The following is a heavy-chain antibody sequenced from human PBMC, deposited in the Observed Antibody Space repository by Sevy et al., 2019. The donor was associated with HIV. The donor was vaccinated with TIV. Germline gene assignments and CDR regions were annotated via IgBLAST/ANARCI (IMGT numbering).Heavy chain of an antibody. V-gene: IGHV1-24*01. D-gene: IGHD3-22*01. Sequence: ASVKVSCKDSGYTLTELAMHWVRQAPGKGLEWMGTFDPEDGEIIYAQTFQGRVTMTEDTSIDTAYMELSSLRSEDTAVFYCAITKDHYDNSGSPFDYWGQGTLVTVSS. J-gene: IGHJ4*02. CDR2: FDPEDGEI. CDR3: AITKDHYDNSGSPFDY. CDR1: GYTLTELA.